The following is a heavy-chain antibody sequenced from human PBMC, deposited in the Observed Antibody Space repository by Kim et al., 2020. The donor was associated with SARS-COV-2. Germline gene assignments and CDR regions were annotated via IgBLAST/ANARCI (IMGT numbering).Heavy chain of an antibody. Sequence: SVKSRITINPDTTKNQFSLQMNSVTPEDTAVYYCAREVTSQGYSYGLDYWGQGTLVTVSS. V-gene: IGHV6-1*01. J-gene: IGHJ4*02. D-gene: IGHD5-18*01. CDR3: AREVTSQGYSYGLDY.